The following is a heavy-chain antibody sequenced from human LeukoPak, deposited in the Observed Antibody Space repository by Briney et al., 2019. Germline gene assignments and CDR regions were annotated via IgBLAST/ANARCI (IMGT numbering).Heavy chain of an antibody. CDR2: ILYSGST. V-gene: IGHV4-59*01. D-gene: IGHD6-13*01. CDR1: GGSISTSY. CDR3: ARTRSSTWHLLDY. J-gene: IGHJ4*02. Sequence: SGTLSLTCTVSGGSISTSYWNWVRQPPGKGLEWIGYILYSGSTNYNPSLESRVTISVDTSKNQFSLKLTSVTAADTAVYYCARTRSSTWHLLDYWGQGTLVTVSS.